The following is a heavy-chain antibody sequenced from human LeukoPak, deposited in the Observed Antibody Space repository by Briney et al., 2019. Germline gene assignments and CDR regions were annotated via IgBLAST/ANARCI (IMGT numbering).Heavy chain of an antibody. CDR2: IYPGDSGT. J-gene: IGHJ4*02. V-gene: IGHV5-51*01. CDR1: GYSFTSYW. Sequence: GESLKISCKGSGYSFTSYWIGWVRQMPGKGLEWMGIIYPGDSGTRYSPSFQGQVTISADKSISTAYLQWSSLKASDTAMYYCARPRDGYNFLDLLVPGYFDYWGQGTLVTVSS. D-gene: IGHD5-24*01. CDR3: ARPRDGYNFLDLLVPGYFDY.